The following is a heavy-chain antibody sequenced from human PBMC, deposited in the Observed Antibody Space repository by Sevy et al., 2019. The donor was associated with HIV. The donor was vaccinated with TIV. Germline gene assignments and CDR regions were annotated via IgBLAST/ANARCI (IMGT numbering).Heavy chain of an antibody. CDR1: EFTFSSYS. Sequence: GGSLRLSCAASEFTFSSYSMNWVRQAPGKGLEWISYIIPSDTTIYYADSVKGRFTISRDNSKNTLYLQMNSLRAEDMAIYYCAKGSSATGYNPWGQGTLVTVSS. CDR2: IIPSDTTI. D-gene: IGHD2-15*01. J-gene: IGHJ5*02. V-gene: IGHV3-48*01. CDR3: AKGSSATGYNP.